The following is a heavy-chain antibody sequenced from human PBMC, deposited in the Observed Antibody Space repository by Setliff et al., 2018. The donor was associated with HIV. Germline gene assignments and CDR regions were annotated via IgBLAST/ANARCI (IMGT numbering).Heavy chain of an antibody. D-gene: IGHD3-22*01. V-gene: IGHV4-34*01. CDR1: GGSFSGYY. J-gene: IGHJ6*02. CDR3: ARGDSGYDFHCGMDV. Sequence: ASETLSLTCAVYGGSFSGYYWIWIRQPPGKGLEWIGEINHSESTNYNPSLKSRVTLSVDTSKNQFSLSLSSVTAADTAVYYCARGDSGYDFHCGMDVWGQGTTVTVSS. CDR2: INHSEST.